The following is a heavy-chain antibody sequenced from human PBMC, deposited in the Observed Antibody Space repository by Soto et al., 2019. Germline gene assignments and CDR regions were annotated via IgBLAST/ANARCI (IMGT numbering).Heavy chain of an antibody. V-gene: IGHV4-34*01. CDR2: INHSGST. J-gene: IGHJ6*02. CDR1: GGSFSGYY. CDR3: ARCPLLRFLEWLSVHSYGMDV. Sequence: TLSLTCAVYGGSFSGYYWSWIRQPPGKGLEWIGEINHSGSTNYNPSLKSRVTISVDTSKNQFSLKLSSVTAADTAVYYCARCPLLRFLEWLSVHSYGMDVWGQGTTVTVSS. D-gene: IGHD3-3*01.